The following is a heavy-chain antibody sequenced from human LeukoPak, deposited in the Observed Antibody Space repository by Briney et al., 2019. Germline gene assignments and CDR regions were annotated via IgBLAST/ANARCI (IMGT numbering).Heavy chain of an antibody. Sequence: SETLSLTCTVSGGPISNYYWSWIRQPPGKGLEWIGYIYYSGSTNYNPSLKSRVTISVDTSKNQFSLKLSSVTAADTAVYYCARVPSSGWSGYFDYWGQGTLVTVSS. CDR1: GGPISNYY. CDR2: IYYSGST. J-gene: IGHJ4*02. CDR3: ARVPSSGWSGYFDY. D-gene: IGHD6-19*01. V-gene: IGHV4-59*01.